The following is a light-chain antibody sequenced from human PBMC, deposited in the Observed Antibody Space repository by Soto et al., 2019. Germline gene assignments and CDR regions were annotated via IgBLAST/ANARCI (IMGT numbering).Light chain of an antibody. Sequence: QSALTQPPSASGSPGQSVTISCTGTSSDVGGYNYVSWYQQHPGKAPKFLIFEVSRRPSGVPDRFSGSKSGNTASLTVSGLHADAEADYYCSSYAGSSNPVIFGGGTKLTVL. V-gene: IGLV2-8*01. CDR1: SSDVGGYNY. CDR2: EVS. CDR3: SSYAGSSNPVI. J-gene: IGLJ2*01.